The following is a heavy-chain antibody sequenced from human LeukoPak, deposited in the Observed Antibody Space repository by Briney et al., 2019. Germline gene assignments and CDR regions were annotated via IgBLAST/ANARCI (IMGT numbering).Heavy chain of an antibody. J-gene: IGHJ4*02. CDR3: ARGSDSYCGGDCYPY. V-gene: IGHV4-34*01. CDR2: INHSGST. CDR1: GGSFSGYY. D-gene: IGHD2-21*02. Sequence: PSETLSLTCAVYGGSFSGYYWSWIRQPPGKGLEWIGEINHSGSTNYNPSLKSRVTISVDTSKNQFSLKLSSVTAADTAVYYCARGSDSYCGGDCYPYWGQGTLVTVSS.